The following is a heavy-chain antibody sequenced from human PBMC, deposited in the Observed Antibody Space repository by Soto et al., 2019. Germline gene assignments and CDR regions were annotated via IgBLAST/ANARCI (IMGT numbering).Heavy chain of an antibody. CDR2: ITPGGGTT. Sequence: GWSLRLSCAASGFGFSSYAMSWVRQAPGKGLEWVSGITPGGGTTNYADSVKGRFTISRDNSNNTLYLETNSLRVEDTAIYYCAKDRGGEFTSSRYFDYWGQGTLVTVSS. J-gene: IGHJ4*02. CDR3: AKDRGGEFTSSRYFDY. V-gene: IGHV3-23*01. CDR1: GFGFSSYA. D-gene: IGHD3-16*01.